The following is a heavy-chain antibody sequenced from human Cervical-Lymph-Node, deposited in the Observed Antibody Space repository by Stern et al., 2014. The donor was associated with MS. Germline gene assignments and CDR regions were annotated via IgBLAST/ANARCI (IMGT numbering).Heavy chain of an antibody. CDR2: IVPIFDTA. V-gene: IGHV1-69*01. CDR1: GGTFSSSS. Sequence: QLVQSGAEVKKPGSSVKVSCTASGGTFSSSSISWVRQAPGQGLEWMGGIVPIFDTANYAQKFQGRVTVTADESTNTAYMELTSLRSDDTALYYCARAGHRLAPFDYWGQGTLVTVSS. CDR3: ARAGHRLAPFDY. D-gene: IGHD6-25*01. J-gene: IGHJ4*02.